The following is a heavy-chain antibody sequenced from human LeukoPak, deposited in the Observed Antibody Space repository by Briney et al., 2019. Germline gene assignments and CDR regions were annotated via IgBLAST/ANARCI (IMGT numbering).Heavy chain of an antibody. J-gene: IGHJ6*03. CDR2: INPSGGST. V-gene: IGHV1-46*01. CDR3: ARGSGTPELYYYYYYMDV. CDR1: GYTFTSYY. D-gene: IGHD1-1*01. Sequence: ASVKVSCKASGYTFTSYYMHWVRQAPAQGLEWMGIINPSGGSTSYPPKFQGRVTMTRDTSTSTVYMELSSLRSEDTAVYYCARGSGTPELYYYYYYMDVWGKGTTVTVSS.